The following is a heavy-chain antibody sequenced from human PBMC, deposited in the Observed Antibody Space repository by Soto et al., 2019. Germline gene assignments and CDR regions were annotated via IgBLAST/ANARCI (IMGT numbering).Heavy chain of an antibody. CDR1: GVSISSSSNY. D-gene: IGHD3-10*01. Sequence: SETLSLTCAVSGVSISSSSNYWGWIRQPPGKGLEWIGSIYFNGSPYYSPSLKSRVTISVDTSKNQFALKLSSVTAADTAVYYCARAYYGSGSYYNRLGPSHNWFDPWGQGTLVTVSS. CDR3: ARAYYGSGSYYNRLGPSHNWFDP. CDR2: IYFNGSP. J-gene: IGHJ5*02. V-gene: IGHV4-39*01.